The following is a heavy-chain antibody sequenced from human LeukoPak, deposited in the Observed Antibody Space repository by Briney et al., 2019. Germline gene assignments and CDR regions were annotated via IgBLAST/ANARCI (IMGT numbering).Heavy chain of an antibody. CDR1: GFTFSGSA. D-gene: IGHD5-12*01. CDR2: IRSKANSYAT. V-gene: IGHV3-73*01. CDR3: TSGYDWYYGMDV. J-gene: IGHJ6*02. Sequence: HPGGSLRLSCAPSGFTFSGSAMHWVPQASGKGREWVGSIRSKANSYATAYAASVKGRFTISRDDSKNTAYLQMNSLKTEDTAVYYCTSGYDWYYGMDVWGQGTTVTVSS.